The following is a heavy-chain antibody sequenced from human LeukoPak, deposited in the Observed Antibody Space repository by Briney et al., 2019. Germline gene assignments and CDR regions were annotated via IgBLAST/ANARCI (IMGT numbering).Heavy chain of an antibody. CDR1: GFTFSSYA. CDR2: SRHKAKRYST. D-gene: IGHD6-13*01. V-gene: IGHV3-72*01. CDR3: TRVLAAAANALDI. Sequence: GGSLRLSCAASGFTFSSYAMSWVRQAPGKGLEWVGRSRHKAKRYSTEYAASVKGRFTISRDDSKNSLYLQMNSLRTEDTAVYYCTRVLAAAANALDIWGQGTMVTVSS. J-gene: IGHJ3*02.